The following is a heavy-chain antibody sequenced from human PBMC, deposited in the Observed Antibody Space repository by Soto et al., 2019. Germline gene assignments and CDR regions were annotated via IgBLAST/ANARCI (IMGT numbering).Heavy chain of an antibody. Sequence: GGSLRHSCTASGFPFISYWMHWVRQAPGKGLVWVSRINSDGSIINYADSVKGRFTISRDNAKNTVDLKMNSLRGEDTAVYFCVRGGYRAYWVVPWYQGTLVTVSS. CDR2: INSDGSII. D-gene: IGHD5-12*01. CDR3: VRGGYRAYWVVP. V-gene: IGHV3-74*01. CDR1: GFPFISYW. J-gene: IGHJ5*02.